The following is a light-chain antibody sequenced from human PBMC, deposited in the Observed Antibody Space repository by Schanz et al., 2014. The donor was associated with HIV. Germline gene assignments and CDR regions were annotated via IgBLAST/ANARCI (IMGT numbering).Light chain of an antibody. Sequence: QSVLTQPPSASGTPGQRVTISCSVSRSNIGSNAVNWFQQLPGTAPKLLIYNSYHRPSGVPDRFSGSKSGNSASLAISGLRSEDEAHYYCATWDDSLSGVFGGGTKVTVL. CDR1: RSNIGSNA. CDR3: ATWDDSLSGV. V-gene: IGLV1-47*02. J-gene: IGLJ3*02. CDR2: NSY.